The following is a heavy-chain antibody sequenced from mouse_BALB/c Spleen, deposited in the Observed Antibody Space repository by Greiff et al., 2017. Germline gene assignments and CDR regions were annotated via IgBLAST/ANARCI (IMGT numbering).Heavy chain of an antibody. D-gene: IGHD2-14*01. J-gene: IGHJ4*01. V-gene: IGHV2-6-7*01. CDR3: AREDRYDPYYYAMDY. CDR1: GFSLTGYG. Sequence: VQLQESGPGLVAPSQSLSITCTVSGFSLTGYGVNWVRQPPGKGLEWLGMIWGDGSTDYNSALKSRLSISKDNSKSQVFLKMNSLQTDDTARYYCAREDRYDPYYYAMDYWGQGTSVTVSS. CDR2: IWGDGST.